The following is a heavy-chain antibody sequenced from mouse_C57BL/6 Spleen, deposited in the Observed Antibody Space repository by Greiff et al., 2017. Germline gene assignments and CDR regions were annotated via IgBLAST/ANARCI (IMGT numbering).Heavy chain of an antibody. CDR2: IDPSDSYT. CDR3: ARSVRWLRRGFDY. D-gene: IGHD2-2*01. V-gene: IGHV1-50*01. Sequence: QVQLQQPGAELVKPGASVKLSCKASGYTFTSYWMQWVKQRPGQGLEWIGEIDPSDSYTNYNQKFKGKATLTVATSSSSAYMQLRSLTAEDSAVYYCARSVRWLRRGFDYWGQGTTLTVSS. CDR1: GYTFTSYW. J-gene: IGHJ2*01.